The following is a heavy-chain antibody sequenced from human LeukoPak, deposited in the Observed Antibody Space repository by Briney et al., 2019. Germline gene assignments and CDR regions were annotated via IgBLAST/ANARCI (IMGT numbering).Heavy chain of an antibody. Sequence: GRSLRLSCAASGFTFSSYGMHWVRQAPGKGLEWVAVISYDGSNKYYADSVKGQFTISRDNSKNTLYLQMNSLRAEDTAVYYCAKQGPNYYDSSGYRYYFDYWGQGTLVTVSS. J-gene: IGHJ4*02. CDR3: AKQGPNYYDSSGYRYYFDY. V-gene: IGHV3-30*18. D-gene: IGHD3-22*01. CDR1: GFTFSSYG. CDR2: ISYDGSNK.